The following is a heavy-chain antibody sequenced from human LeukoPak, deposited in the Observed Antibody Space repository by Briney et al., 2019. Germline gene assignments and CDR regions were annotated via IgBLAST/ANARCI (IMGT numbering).Heavy chain of an antibody. V-gene: IGHV3-23*01. J-gene: IGHJ4*02. D-gene: IGHD1-7*01. CDR3: AKALTNYGRFEH. CDR1: GFTFSTYA. Sequence: GGSLRLSCAASGFTFSTYAMNWVRQAPGKGLEWVSTINGRDGGTYHADSAKGRFTISRDNSNNTLFLQMNSLRADDTALYYCAKALTNYGRFEHWGQGTQVTVSS. CDR2: INGRDGGT.